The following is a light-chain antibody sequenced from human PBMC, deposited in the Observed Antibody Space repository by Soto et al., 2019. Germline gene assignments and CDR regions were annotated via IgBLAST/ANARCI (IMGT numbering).Light chain of an antibody. Sequence: EIVLTQSPGTLSLSQGERATLSRRASQSVSSSYLAWYQQKPGQAPRLLIYGASSRATGIPDRFSGSGSGTDFTLTISRLEPEDFAVYYCEYYGTSITFGGGTKVDIK. V-gene: IGKV3-20*01. J-gene: IGKJ4*01. CDR2: GAS. CDR3: EYYGTSIT. CDR1: QSVSSSY.